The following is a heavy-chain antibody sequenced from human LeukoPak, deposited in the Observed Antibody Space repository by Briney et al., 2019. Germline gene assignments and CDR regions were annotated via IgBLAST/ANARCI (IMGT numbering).Heavy chain of an antibody. D-gene: IGHD6-19*01. J-gene: IGHJ4*02. CDR1: GFTFDGYV. Sequence: GGSLRLSCAASGFTFDGYVMHWVRQAPGKGLEWVSGISGNSGSIGYADSVKDRFGISRDNAKNSLYLQMNSLRADDTAFYYCAKAAGGWYYPVDYWGQGTLVTVSS. V-gene: IGHV3-9*01. CDR3: AKAAGGWYYPVDY. CDR2: ISGNSGSI.